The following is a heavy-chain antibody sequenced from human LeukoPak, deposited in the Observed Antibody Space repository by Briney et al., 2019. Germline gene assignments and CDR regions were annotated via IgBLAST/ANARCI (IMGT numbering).Heavy chain of an antibody. CDR3: ARGTRYYYDSSGYGAFDI. J-gene: IGHJ3*02. CDR2: IYYSGST. V-gene: IGHV4-39*07. Sequence: SETLSLTCTVSGGSISSINYYWGWIRQPPGKGLEWIGTIYYSGSTNYNPSLKSRVTISVDKSKNQFSLKLSSVTAADTAVYYCARGTRYYYDSSGYGAFDIWGQGTMVTVSS. CDR1: GGSISSINYY. D-gene: IGHD3-22*01.